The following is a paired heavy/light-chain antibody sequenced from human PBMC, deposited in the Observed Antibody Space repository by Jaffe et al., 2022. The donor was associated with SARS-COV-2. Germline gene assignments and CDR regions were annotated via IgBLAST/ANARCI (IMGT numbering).Light chain of an antibody. CDR2: RAS. J-gene: IGKJ2*01. V-gene: IGKV3-15*01. CDR3: QQYNKWPRYT. CDR1: QSVSIN. Sequence: EIVMTQSPAILSVSPGERATLSCRASQSVSINLAWYRQKPGQAPRLLIYRASTRATGIPARFSGSGSGTEFTLTISSLQSEDFAVYYCQQYNKWPRYTFGQGTKLEI.
Heavy chain of an antibody. Sequence: QVQLVQSGGEVKKPGASVKVSCKASGYSLTTYAITWVRQAPGQGLEWMGWISAFTGNTEYAVELQDRLTLTADTSTNTAYMELRSLRSDDTAVYYCARDTTVTTGGGYDPWGQGTLVTVSS. CDR3: ARDTTVTTGGGYDP. CDR2: ISAFTGNT. V-gene: IGHV1-18*01. CDR1: GYSLTTYA. J-gene: IGHJ5*02. D-gene: IGHD4-17*01.